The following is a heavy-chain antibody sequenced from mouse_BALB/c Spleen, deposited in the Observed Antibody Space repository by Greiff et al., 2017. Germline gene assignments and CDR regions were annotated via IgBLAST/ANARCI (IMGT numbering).Heavy chain of an antibody. J-gene: IGHJ2*01. CDR3: AREGGLYYVNYGAYYFDY. CDR1: GFSLTGYG. Sequence: VQLVESGPGLVAPSQSLSITCTVSGFSLTGYGVNWVRQPPGKGLEWLGMIWGDGSTDYNSALKSRLSISKDNSKSQVFLKMNSLQTDDTARYYCAREGGLYYVNYGAYYFDYRGQGTTLTVSS. CDR2: IWGDGST. D-gene: IGHD2-1*01. V-gene: IGHV2-6-7*01.